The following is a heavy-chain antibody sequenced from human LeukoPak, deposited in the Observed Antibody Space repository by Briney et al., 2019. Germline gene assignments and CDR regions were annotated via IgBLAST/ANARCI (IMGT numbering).Heavy chain of an antibody. J-gene: IGHJ4*02. CDR2: INPNSGGT. CDR1: GYTFTGYY. V-gene: IGHV1-2*02. CDR3: ARAPLAEPAYYFDY. D-gene: IGHD3-3*02. Sequence: GASVKVSCKASGYTFTGYYMHWVRQAPGQGLEWMGWINPNSGGTNYAQKFQGRVTMTRDTSISTAYMELSRLRSDDTAVYYCARAPLAEPAYYFDYWGQGTLVTVSS.